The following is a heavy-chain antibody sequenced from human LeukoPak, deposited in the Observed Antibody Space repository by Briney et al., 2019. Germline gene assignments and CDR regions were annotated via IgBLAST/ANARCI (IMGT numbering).Heavy chain of an antibody. J-gene: IGHJ4*02. D-gene: IGHD6-6*01. CDR1: GFTFSSFA. Sequence: GGSLRLSCAASGFTFSSFAMHWVRQAPGKGLEWVAVISSDGSIKYYTDSVTGRFTISRDNSKNTLYLQMNSLTVEDTAVYYCARAGIVARPYYFDYWGQGTLVTVSS. CDR2: ISSDGSIK. CDR3: ARAGIVARPYYFDY. V-gene: IGHV3-30*03.